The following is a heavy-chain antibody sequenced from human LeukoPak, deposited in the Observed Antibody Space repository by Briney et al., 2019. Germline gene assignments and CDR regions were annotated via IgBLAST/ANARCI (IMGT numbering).Heavy chain of an antibody. J-gene: IGHJ4*02. V-gene: IGHV3-23*01. Sequence: GGSLRLSCAASGFTFSSYAMSWVRQAPGKGLEWVSGISGSGDNTYYADSVKGRFTISRDNARNSLSLRIDSLRAEDTAQYYCAREVFFQFDNWGQGALVTVSS. CDR1: GFTFSSYA. CDR2: ISGSGDNT. CDR3: AREVFFQFDN.